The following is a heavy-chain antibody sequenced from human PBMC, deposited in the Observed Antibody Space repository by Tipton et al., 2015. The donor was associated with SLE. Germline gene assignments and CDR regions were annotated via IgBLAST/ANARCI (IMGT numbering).Heavy chain of an antibody. CDR2: IYYSGST. CDR1: GGSISSGGYY. Sequence: TLSLTCTVSGGSISSGGYYWSWIRQHPGKGLEWIGYIYYSGSTYYNPSLKSRVTISVDTSKNQFSLKLSSVPAADTAVYYCARTLAAQIDYWGQGTLVTVSS. J-gene: IGHJ4*02. D-gene: IGHD6-6*01. V-gene: IGHV4-31*03. CDR3: ARTLAAQIDY.